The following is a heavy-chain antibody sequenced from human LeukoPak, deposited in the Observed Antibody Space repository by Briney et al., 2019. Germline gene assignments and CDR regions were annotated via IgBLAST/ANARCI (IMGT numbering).Heavy chain of an antibody. J-gene: IGHJ6*03. CDR3: ARGWVERGYYYYYMDV. CDR1: GGSFSGYY. Sequence: SETLSLTCAVYGGSFSGYYWSWIRQPPGKGLEWIGEINHSGSTNYNPSLKSRVTISVDTSKNQFSLKLSSVAAADTGVYYCARGWVERGYYYYYMDVWRKGTTVTVPS. CDR2: INHSGST. V-gene: IGHV4-34*01. D-gene: IGHD3-16*01.